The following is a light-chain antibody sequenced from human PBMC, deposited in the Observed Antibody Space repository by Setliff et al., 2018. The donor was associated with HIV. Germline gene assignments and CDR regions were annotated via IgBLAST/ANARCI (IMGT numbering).Light chain of an antibody. Sequence: QSVLTQPASVSGSTGQPITISCTGTSSDVGGYSYVSWYQQHPGKAPKLIIYEVRNRPSGVSNRFSGSKSGNTASLTISGLQAEDEADYYCSSYAITNTLPFGTGTKVTVL. CDR2: EVR. V-gene: IGLV2-14*01. J-gene: IGLJ1*01. CDR3: SSYAITNTLP. CDR1: SSDVGGYSY.